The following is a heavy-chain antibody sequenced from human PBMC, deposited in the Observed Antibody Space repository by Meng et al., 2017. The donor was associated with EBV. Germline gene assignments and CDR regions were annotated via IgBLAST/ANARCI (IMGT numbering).Heavy chain of an antibody. J-gene: IGHJ4*02. CDR1: GYTFTSYG. V-gene: IGHV1-18*01. CDR2: ISAYNGNT. CDR3: ARGLDYFDY. Sequence: QGELGKSGADVKQPGPSGKVSCKASGYTFTSYGISWVRQAPGQGLEWMGWISAYNGNTNYAQKLQGRVTMTTDTSTSTAYMELRSLRSDDTAVYYCARGLDYFDYWGQGTLVTVSS.